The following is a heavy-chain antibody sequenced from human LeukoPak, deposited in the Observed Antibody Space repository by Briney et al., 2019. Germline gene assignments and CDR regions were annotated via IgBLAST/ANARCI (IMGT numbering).Heavy chain of an antibody. Sequence: ASVKVSCKASGYTFSIYGFTRVRQAPGQGLEWMGWISGYNTYTTYAQKFQDRVTMTKDTSTSTAYMEMRSLRSDDTAIYCCARVRLVWGMETFDLWGQGTMVTVSS. D-gene: IGHD3-16*01. V-gene: IGHV1-18*01. CDR3: ARVRLVWGMETFDL. J-gene: IGHJ3*01. CDR1: GYTFSIYG. CDR2: ISGYNTYT.